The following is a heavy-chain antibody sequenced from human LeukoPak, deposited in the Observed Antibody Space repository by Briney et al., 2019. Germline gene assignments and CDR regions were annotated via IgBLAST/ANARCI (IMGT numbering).Heavy chain of an antibody. D-gene: IGHD6-13*01. Sequence: PGGPLRPSCAASALTFSSNGRHWFGQAPGKGLEWLAVIIYDGGNRYYADSVKGRFTISRDNSKNKLYLQMNSLRAEDTAVYCCAKDFISIAAAGTVDYWGQGTLVTVSS. CDR1: ALTFSSNG. CDR2: IIYDGGNR. J-gene: IGHJ4*02. CDR3: AKDFISIAAAGTVDY. V-gene: IGHV3-30*18.